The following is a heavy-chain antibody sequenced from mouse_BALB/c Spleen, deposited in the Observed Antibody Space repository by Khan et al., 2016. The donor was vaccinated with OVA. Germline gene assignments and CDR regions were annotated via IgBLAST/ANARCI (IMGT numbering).Heavy chain of an antibody. V-gene: IGHV1-81*01. J-gene: IGHJ2*01. D-gene: IGHD2-10*02. CDR2: IYPGRGSS. Sequence: QVRLQQSGPELVKPGASVKMSCKASGYTFTDNVISWVKQRTGQGLEWIGEIYPGRGSSYYNEKFKGKATLTVDKSSNTAYMQLSSLTSEDSAVFCGAGGGGGGGMFDYWGQGTTLTVSS. CDR1: GYTFTDNV. CDR3: AGGGGGGGMFDY.